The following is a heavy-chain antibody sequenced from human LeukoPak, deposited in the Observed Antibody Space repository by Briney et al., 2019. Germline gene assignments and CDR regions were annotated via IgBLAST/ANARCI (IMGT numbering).Heavy chain of an antibody. Sequence: GESLKISCKVTGYSFTAYWIGWVRQMPGKGLEWMGIIYPDDSDTSYSPSFQGQVTISADKSISTAYLQWSSLKASDTAMYYCVRSLHYYGSGSYYDYWGQGTLVTVSS. CDR2: IYPDDSDT. CDR1: GYSFTAYW. V-gene: IGHV5-51*01. CDR3: VRSLHYYGSGSYYDY. J-gene: IGHJ4*02. D-gene: IGHD3-10*01.